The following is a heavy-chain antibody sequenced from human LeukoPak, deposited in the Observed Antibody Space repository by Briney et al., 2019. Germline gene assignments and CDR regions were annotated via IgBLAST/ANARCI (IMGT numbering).Heavy chain of an antibody. V-gene: IGHV1-18*04. CDR2: ISAYNGNT. CDR3: ARDMSSSGWYTSVSNIYYFDY. J-gene: IGHJ4*02. Sequence: ASVKVSCKASGYTFTSYGISWVRQAPGQGLEWMGWISAYNGNTNYAQKLQGRVTKTTDTSTSTAYMELRSLRSDDTAVYYCARDMSSSGWYTSVSNIYYFDYWGQGTLVTVSS. CDR1: GYTFTSYG. D-gene: IGHD6-19*01.